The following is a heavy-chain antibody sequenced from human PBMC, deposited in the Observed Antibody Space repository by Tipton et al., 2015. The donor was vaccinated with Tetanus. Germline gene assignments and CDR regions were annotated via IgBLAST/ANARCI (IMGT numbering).Heavy chain of an antibody. CDR3: ARAIRGRDVFDI. Sequence: SLRLSCVGSGFTFNDFAIHWVRQVSGKGLEWVSAVSGAGGSKVYADSVKGRFTISRDNANNSLYLQMSSLRPEDTALYYCARAIRGRDVFDIWGQGTMVIVSS. CDR2: VSGAGGSK. CDR1: GFTFNDFA. D-gene: IGHD3/OR15-3a*01. J-gene: IGHJ3*02. V-gene: IGHV3-9*01.